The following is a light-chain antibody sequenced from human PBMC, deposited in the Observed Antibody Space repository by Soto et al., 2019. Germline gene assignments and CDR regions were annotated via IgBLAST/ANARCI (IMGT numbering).Light chain of an antibody. CDR3: LFSYSGARPV. Sequence: QTVVTQEPSLTVSPGGTVTLTCGSSSGTVTSDHFPYWIQQKPGQVPRTLIYDTNKKYSWTPARFSGSLLGGKAALTLSGAQPEDEADSYCLFSYSGARPVFGGGTKLTVL. CDR2: DTN. J-gene: IGLJ3*02. V-gene: IGLV7-46*01. CDR1: SGTVTSDHF.